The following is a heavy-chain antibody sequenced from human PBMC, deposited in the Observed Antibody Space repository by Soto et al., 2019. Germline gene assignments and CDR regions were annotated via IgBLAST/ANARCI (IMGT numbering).Heavy chain of an antibody. CDR3: AREGRSGYSYGYGPIDY. CDR1: GFTFSDYF. V-gene: IGHV3-11*06. J-gene: IGHJ4*02. D-gene: IGHD5-18*01. CDR2: ISGSSSYT. Sequence: QAQLVESGGGLVKPGGSLSLSCAASGFTFSDYFMTWIRQAPGKGLEWVSYISGSSSYTNYADSVKGRFTISRDNAKKPVYLQMNSLRAEDTAVYYCAREGRSGYSYGYGPIDYWGQGILVTVSS.